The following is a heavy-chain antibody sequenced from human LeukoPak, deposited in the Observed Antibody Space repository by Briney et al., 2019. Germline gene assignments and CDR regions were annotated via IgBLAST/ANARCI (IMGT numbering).Heavy chain of an antibody. CDR1: GFTFSKYD. J-gene: IGHJ4*02. Sequence: GGSLRLSCAASGFTFSKYDMHWVRQAPGKGLEWVAVISYDGSNKYYIDSVKGRFTISRDNSKNTLYLQMNSLRAEDTAVYYCAKAFRVYSSSPLGYWGQGTLVTVSS. CDR3: AKAFRVYSSSPLGY. CDR2: ISYDGSNK. V-gene: IGHV3-30*14. D-gene: IGHD6-13*01.